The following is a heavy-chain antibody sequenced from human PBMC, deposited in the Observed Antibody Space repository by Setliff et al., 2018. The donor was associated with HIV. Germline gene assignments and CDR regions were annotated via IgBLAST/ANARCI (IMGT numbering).Heavy chain of an antibody. CDR3: ARPAPRGYSYGHYYFDY. J-gene: IGHJ4*02. Sequence: SVKVSCKPSGGTFSNYGISWVRQAPGQGFEWLGGIILVQGIPNYAQKFQGRVTITRNTSISTAYMELSSLRSEDTAVYYCARPAPRGYSYGHYYFDYWGQGTLVTVSS. CDR1: GGTFSNYG. D-gene: IGHD5-18*01. V-gene: IGHV1-69*10. CDR2: IILVQGIP.